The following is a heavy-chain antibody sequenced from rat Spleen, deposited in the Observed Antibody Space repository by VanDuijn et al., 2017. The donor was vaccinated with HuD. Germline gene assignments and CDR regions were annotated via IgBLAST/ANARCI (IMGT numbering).Heavy chain of an antibody. Sequence: EVQLVESGGGLVQPGSPLKLSCAASGFTFSGNWLTWIRQAPTKGLEWVASVSYDGSSTYYRDSVKGRFTISRDNAKSTLYLQMDSLRSEDKATYYCARQRAYYFDYWGQGVMVTVSS. V-gene: IGHV5-7*01. J-gene: IGHJ2*01. D-gene: IGHD1-11*01. CDR3: ARQRAYYFDY. CDR2: VSYDGSST. CDR1: GFTFSGNW.